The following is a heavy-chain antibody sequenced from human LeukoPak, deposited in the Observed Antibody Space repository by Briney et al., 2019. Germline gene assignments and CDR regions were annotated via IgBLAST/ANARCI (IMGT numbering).Heavy chain of an antibody. CDR1: GGSISSYY. CDR3: ARRIGITDAFDI. Sequence: PSETLSLTCTVSGGSISSYYWSWIRQPPGKGLEWIGYIYYSGSTNYNPSLKSRVTISVDTSKNQFSLKLSSVTAADTAVYYCARRIGITDAFDIWGQGTMVTVSS. V-gene: IGHV4-59*08. CDR2: IYYSGST. J-gene: IGHJ3*02. D-gene: IGHD3-10*01.